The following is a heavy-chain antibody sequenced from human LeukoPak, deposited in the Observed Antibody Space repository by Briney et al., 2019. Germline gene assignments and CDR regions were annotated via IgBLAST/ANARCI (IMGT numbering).Heavy chain of an antibody. J-gene: IGHJ4*02. CDR2: IDEDGSRE. CDR1: GFTFSNFL. V-gene: IGHV3-7*01. Sequence: GGSLRLSCAASGFTFSNFLMTWVRHSPGKGLEWVASIDEDGSRELYVDSAKGRFSTSRDNANNALSLQMNSLRVEDTAVYYCARDPPRRSDFWGQGTLVTVSS. CDR3: ARDPPRRSDF.